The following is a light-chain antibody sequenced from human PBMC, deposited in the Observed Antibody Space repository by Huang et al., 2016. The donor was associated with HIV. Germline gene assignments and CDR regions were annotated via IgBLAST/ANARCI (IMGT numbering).Light chain of an antibody. CDR2: GAS. V-gene: IGKV3-20*01. Sequence: EIVLPPSPGTLSLSPGERATLSCRASQSVSSTYLAWYQQKPGQAPRLRIYGASSRATGIPERFSGSGSGTDFTLTISRREPEDFAVYYGQQYGRSYTFGQGTKLEIK. CDR1: QSVSSTY. J-gene: IGKJ2*01. CDR3: QQYGRSYT.